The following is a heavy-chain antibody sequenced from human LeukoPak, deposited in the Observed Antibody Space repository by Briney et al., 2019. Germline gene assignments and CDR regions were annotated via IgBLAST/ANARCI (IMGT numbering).Heavy chain of an antibody. CDR1: GGSISSGGYS. CDR2: IYHSGST. CDR3: ARSAMATLGY. D-gene: IGHD5-18*01. V-gene: IGHV4-30-2*01. J-gene: IGHJ4*02. Sequence: SETLSLTCAVSGGSISSGGYSWSWIRQPPGKGLEWIGYIYHSGSTYYNPSLKSRVTISVDRSKNQFSLKLSSVTAADTAVYYCARSAMATLGYWGQGTLVTVPS.